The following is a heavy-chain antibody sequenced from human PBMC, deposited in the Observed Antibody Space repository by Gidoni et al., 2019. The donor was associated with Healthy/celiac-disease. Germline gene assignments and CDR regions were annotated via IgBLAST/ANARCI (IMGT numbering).Heavy chain of an antibody. CDR1: GFTFSSYW. V-gene: IGHV3-7*01. D-gene: IGHD3-22*01. J-gene: IGHJ4*02. CDR2: IKQDGSEK. Sequence: EVQLVESGGGLVQPGGSLRLSCAASGFTFSSYWMSWVRQAPGKGLEWVANIKQDGSEKYYVDSVKGRFTISRDNAKNSLYLQMNSLRAEDTAVYYCARVPPDYYDSSGYYYYFDYWGQGTLVTVSS. CDR3: ARVPPDYYDSSGYYYYFDY.